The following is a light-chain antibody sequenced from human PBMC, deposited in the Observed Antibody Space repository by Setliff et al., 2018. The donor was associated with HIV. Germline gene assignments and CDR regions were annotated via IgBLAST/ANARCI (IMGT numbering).Light chain of an antibody. CDR3: CSYVGSYSYI. Sequence: QSALAQPASVSGSPGQTVTLSCTGSTSDVGNYNYVSWYQQYPGKAPKLIIFDVSRRPSGVPDRFSGSKSQNTASLTISGLQPEDEADYYCCSYVGSYSYIFGSGTKVTVL. CDR1: TSDVGNYNY. J-gene: IGLJ1*01. CDR2: DVS. V-gene: IGLV2-11*01.